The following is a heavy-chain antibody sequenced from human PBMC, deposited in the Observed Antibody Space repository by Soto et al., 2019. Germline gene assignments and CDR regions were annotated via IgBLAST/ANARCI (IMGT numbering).Heavy chain of an antibody. CDR3: ASPPTPLRATDAFDI. CDR2: IYYSGAT. D-gene: IGHD4-4*01. Sequence: QVQLQESGPGLVKPSQTLSLICTVSGGSISSGDYYWTWIRQPPGKGLEWIGCIYYSGATFYNPSLQRRHSISIDTSKNRFSLNLSSVTAADTAVYYSASPPTPLRATDAFDIWGQGTSVIVSS. V-gene: IGHV4-30-4*08. CDR1: GGSISSGDYY. J-gene: IGHJ3*02.